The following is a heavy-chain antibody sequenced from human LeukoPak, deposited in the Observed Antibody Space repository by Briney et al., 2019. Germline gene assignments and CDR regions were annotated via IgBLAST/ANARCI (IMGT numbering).Heavy chain of an antibody. Sequence: PGGSLRLSCAVSGFTFDDYAMHWVRQAPGKGLEWVSLISWDGGSTYYADSVKGRFTISRDNSKNSLYLLMNSLRAEDTALYYCAKENRVGAFDYGGQGTLVTVSS. J-gene: IGHJ4*02. CDR2: ISWDGGST. D-gene: IGHD1-26*01. CDR3: AKENRVGAFDY. V-gene: IGHV3-43D*03. CDR1: GFTFDDYA.